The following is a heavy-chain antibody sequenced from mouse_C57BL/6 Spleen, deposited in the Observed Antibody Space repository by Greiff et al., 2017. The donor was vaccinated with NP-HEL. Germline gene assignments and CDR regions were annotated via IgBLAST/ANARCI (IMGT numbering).Heavy chain of an antibody. V-gene: IGHV5-17*01. J-gene: IGHJ4*01. CDR1: GFTFSDYG. CDR2: ISSGSSTI. D-gene: IGHD1-1*01. Sequence: EVHLVESGGGLVKPGGSLKLSCAASGFTFSDYGMHWVRQAPEKGLEWVAYISSGSSTIYYADTVKGRFTISRDNAKNTPFLQMTSLRSEDTAMYYCAGTGGSSLYYAMDYWGQGTSVTVSS. CDR3: AGTGGSSLYYAMDY.